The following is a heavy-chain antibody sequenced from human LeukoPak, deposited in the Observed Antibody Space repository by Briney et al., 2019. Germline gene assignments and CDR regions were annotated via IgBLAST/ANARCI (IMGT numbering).Heavy chain of an antibody. Sequence: GGSLRLSCAASGFTFSSYGMHWVRQAPGKGLEWVAFIRYDGINKYYADSVKGRFTISRDNSKNTLFLQMNSLRAEDTAVYYCAKDQTVGQFYYWGQGTLVTVSS. CDR3: AKDQTVGQFYY. V-gene: IGHV3-30*02. D-gene: IGHD4-23*01. CDR1: GFTFSSYG. J-gene: IGHJ4*02. CDR2: IRYDGINK.